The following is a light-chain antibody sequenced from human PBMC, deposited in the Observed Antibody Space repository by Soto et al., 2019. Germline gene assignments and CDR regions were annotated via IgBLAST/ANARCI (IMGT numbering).Light chain of an antibody. Sequence: QSVLTQPPSVSAAPGQKVTISCSGSNCNIGNNYVSWYQQLPGTAPKLLIYDNNKRPSGIPDRFSGSKSGTSATLGITGLQTGDEADYYCGAWDDSLSAVFGGGTKLTVL. V-gene: IGLV1-51*01. CDR1: NCNIGNNY. CDR3: GAWDDSLSAV. J-gene: IGLJ2*01. CDR2: DNN.